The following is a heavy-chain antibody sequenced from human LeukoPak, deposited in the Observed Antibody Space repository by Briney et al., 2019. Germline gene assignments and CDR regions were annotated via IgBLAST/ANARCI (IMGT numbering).Heavy chain of an antibody. D-gene: IGHD3-3*01. CDR2: INLSGST. Sequence: PSETLSLTCGVSGGSFSGSYWGWIRQPPGKGLEWIGEINLSGSTNYNSSLTSRVTISLDTSKNQFSLNLRSVTTADTAVYYCARVSISPFGVVTAHFDSWGQGTLVAVSS. V-gene: IGHV4-34*01. J-gene: IGHJ4*02. CDR3: ARVSISPFGVVTAHFDS. CDR1: GGSFSGSY.